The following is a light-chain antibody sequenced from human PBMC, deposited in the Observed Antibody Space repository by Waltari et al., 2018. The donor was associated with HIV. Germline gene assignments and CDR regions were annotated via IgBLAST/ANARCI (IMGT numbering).Light chain of an antibody. CDR1: QGLDTW. Sequence: DIEMTQSPSSVSASVGDRVTLTCRASQGLDTWLAWYQHKPGKAPKLLIYGVYTLESGVPSRFSGSGAGTDFTLTISSLQPEDFATYYCQRGDRYPFTFGPGTKVDIK. CDR3: QRGDRYPFT. V-gene: IGKV1-12*01. CDR2: GVY. J-gene: IGKJ3*01.